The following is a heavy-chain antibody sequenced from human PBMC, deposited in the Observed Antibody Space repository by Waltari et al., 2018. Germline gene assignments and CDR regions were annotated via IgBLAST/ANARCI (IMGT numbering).Heavy chain of an antibody. CDR1: GYSISSGYY. CDR3: AHTTILKADFDY. D-gene: IGHD5-12*01. CDR2: IDHSGST. J-gene: IGHJ4*02. V-gene: IGHV4-38-2*01. Sequence: QVQLQESGPGLVKPSEPLSLTCAVSGYSISSGYYWGWIRQPPGKGLEWIGSIDHSGSTDYNPSLKSRGTISGDTSKNQFSLKLSAVTAADTAVYYCAHTTILKADFDYWGQGTLVTVSS.